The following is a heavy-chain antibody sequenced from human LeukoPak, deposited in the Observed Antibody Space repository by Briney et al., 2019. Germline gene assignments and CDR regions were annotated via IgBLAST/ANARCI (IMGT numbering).Heavy chain of an antibody. Sequence: ASVKVSCKASGYTFTGYYMHWVRQAPGQGLEWMGWINPNSGGTNYAQKFQGRVNMTRDTSISTAYMELSRLRSDDTAVYYCARESFVVVPAANNWFDPWGQGTLVTVSS. J-gene: IGHJ5*02. CDR2: INPNSGGT. V-gene: IGHV1-2*02. CDR1: GYTFTGYY. CDR3: ARESFVVVPAANNWFDP. D-gene: IGHD2-2*01.